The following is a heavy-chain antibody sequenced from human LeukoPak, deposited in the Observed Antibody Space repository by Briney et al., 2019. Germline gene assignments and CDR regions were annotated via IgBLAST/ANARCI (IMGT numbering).Heavy chain of an antibody. CDR3: ASMQGYCSAGTCYYYYGMDV. CDR1: GYTLTELS. V-gene: IGHV1-24*01. Sequence: ASVKVSCKVSGYTLTELSMHWVRQAPGKGLEWMGGFDPEDGETIYAQKFQGRVTMTEDTSTDTAYMELSSLRSEDTAVYYCASMQGYCSAGTCYYYYGMDVWGQGTTVTVSS. J-gene: IGHJ6*02. D-gene: IGHD2-15*01. CDR2: FDPEDGET.